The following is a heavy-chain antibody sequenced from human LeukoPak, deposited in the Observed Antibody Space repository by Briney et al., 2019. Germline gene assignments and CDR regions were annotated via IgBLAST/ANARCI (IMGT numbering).Heavy chain of an antibody. CDR2: ISGSGGST. CDR1: GFTFSSYA. D-gene: IGHD3-22*01. V-gene: IGHV3-23*01. Sequence: GGSLRLSCAASGFTFSSYAISWVRQAPGKGLEWVSGISGSGGSTFYADSVKGRFTISRDNSKYTLHLQMNSLRAEDTAVYYCAKARTYYYDSSGYFFDYWGQGTLVTVSS. J-gene: IGHJ4*02. CDR3: AKARTYYYDSSGYFFDY.